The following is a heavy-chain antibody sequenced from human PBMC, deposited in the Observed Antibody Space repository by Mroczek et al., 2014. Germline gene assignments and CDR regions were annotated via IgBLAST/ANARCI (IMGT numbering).Heavy chain of an antibody. V-gene: IGHV2-5*01. Sequence: QVTLKESGPTLVKPTQTLTLTCTFSGFSLSTSGVGVGWIRQPPGKALECLHSFIGMMISATAPSLKSRLTITKDTSKNQVVLTMTNMDPVDTATYYCAHRRGTPAAIFGVVIINNWFDPWGQGTLVTVSS. CDR3: AHRRGTPAAIFGVVIINNWFDP. D-gene: IGHD3-3*01. CDR1: GFSLSTSGVG. J-gene: IGHJ5*02. CDR2: FIGMMI.